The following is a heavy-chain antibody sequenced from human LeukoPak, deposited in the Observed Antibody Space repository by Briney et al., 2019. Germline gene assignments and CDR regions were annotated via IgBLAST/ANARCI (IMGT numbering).Heavy chain of an antibody. Sequence: GGSLRLSCAASGFTFSSYTMYWVRQAPGKGLVWVSRISGDETTTTYADSVMGRFTISRDNAKNTLYLRMDSLRAEDTAVYYCARAQVGSPTDYWGQGTLVTVSS. CDR1: GFTFSSYT. D-gene: IGHD1-26*01. CDR2: ISGDETTT. CDR3: ARAQVGSPTDY. V-gene: IGHV3-74*01. J-gene: IGHJ4*02.